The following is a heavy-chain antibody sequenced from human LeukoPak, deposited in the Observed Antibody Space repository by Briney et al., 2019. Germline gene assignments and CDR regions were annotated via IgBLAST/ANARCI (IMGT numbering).Heavy chain of an antibody. CDR2: IYHSGST. V-gene: IGHV4-4*02. Sequence: SGTLSLTCAVSGGSISSSNWWSWVRQPPGKGLEWIGEIYHSGSTNYNPSLKSRVTISVDKSKNQFSLKLSSVTAADTAVYYCGRGANTRFYPPDAFDIWGQGTMVTVSS. CDR1: GGSISSSNW. CDR3: GRGANTRFYPPDAFDI. J-gene: IGHJ3*02. D-gene: IGHD3-9*01.